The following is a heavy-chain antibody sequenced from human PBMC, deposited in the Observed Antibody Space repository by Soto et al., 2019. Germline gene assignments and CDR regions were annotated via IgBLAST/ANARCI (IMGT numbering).Heavy chain of an antibody. V-gene: IGHV1-8*01. J-gene: IGHJ6*03. CDR1: GYTFTSYD. Sequence: ASVKVSSKSPGYTFTSYDINWARQATGKGLEWMGWMNPNSGNTGYAQKFQGRVTMTRNTSISTAYMELSSLRSEDTAVYYCARVREQLVDYYYYYMDVWGKGTTVTVSS. D-gene: IGHD6-13*01. CDR2: MNPNSGNT. CDR3: ARVREQLVDYYYYYMDV.